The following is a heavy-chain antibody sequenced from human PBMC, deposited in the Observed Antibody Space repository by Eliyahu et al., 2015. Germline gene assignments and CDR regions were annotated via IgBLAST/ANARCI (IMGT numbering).Heavy chain of an antibody. D-gene: IGHD3-10*01. Sequence: EVQLVESGGGLIQPGGSMRLSCAASGFTVSNKYMSWVRQAPGKGLEWVSLVYSDGSTYYADSVKGRFTVSRDNSKNTLSLQMNSLRAEDTAVYYCTGRDLNYGSGSGDYWGQGTLVTVSS. CDR1: GFTVSNKY. CDR2: VYSDGST. V-gene: IGHV3-53*01. J-gene: IGHJ4*02. CDR3: TGRDLNYGSGSGDY.